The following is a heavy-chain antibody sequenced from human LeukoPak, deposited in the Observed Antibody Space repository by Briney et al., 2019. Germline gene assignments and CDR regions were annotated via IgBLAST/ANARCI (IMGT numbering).Heavy chain of an antibody. D-gene: IGHD5-24*01. CDR2: IYSGGNT. CDR3: AREVEMALGPFDI. Sequence: GGSLRLSCTVSGVTVSSNSMSWVRQAPGKGLEWVSFIYSGGNTHYSDSVKGRFTISRDNSKNTLYLQMNSLRAEDTAVYYCAREVEMALGPFDIWGQGTMVTVSS. J-gene: IGHJ3*02. V-gene: IGHV3-53*01. CDR1: GVTVSSNS.